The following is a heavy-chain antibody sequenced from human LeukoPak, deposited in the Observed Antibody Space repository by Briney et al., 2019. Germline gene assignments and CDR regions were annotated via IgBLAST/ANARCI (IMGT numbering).Heavy chain of an antibody. D-gene: IGHD1-26*01. V-gene: IGHV4-34*01. CDR1: YD. CDR2: INHSGST. CDR3: ARQVGATTWNNWFDP. J-gene: IGHJ5*02. Sequence: YDWSWIRQPPGKGLEWIGEINHSGSTNYNPSLKSRVTISVDTSKNQFSLKLSSVTAADTAVYYCARQVGATTWNNWFDPWGQGTLVTVAS.